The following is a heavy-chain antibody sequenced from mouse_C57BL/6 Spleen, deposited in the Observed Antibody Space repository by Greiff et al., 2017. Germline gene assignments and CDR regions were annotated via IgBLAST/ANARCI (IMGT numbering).Heavy chain of an antibody. CDR1: GYTFTDYY. V-gene: IGHV1-26*01. CDR3: ARYDGDYVVWYFDV. D-gene: IGHD2-3*01. Sequence: VQLQQSGPELVKPGASVKISCKASGYTFTDYYMNWVKQSHGKSLEWIGDINPNNGGTSYNQKFKGKATLTVDKSSSTAYIELRSLTSDDSSVYYCARYDGDYVVWYFDVWGTGTTVTVSS. CDR2: INPNNGGT. J-gene: IGHJ1*03.